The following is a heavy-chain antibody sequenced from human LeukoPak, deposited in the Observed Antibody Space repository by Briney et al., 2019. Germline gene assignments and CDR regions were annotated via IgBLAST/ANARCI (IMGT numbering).Heavy chain of an antibody. V-gene: IGHV1-2*02. CDR2: INPNSGGT. D-gene: IGHD3-10*01. CDR3: ASLYYGSGGSFDY. Sequence: ASVKVSCKASGYTFTGYYMHWVRQAPGQGLEWMGWINPNSGGTNYAQKFQGRVTMTRDTSISTAYMELSRLRSDDTAVYYCASLYYGSGGSFDYWGQGTLVTVSS. J-gene: IGHJ4*02. CDR1: GYTFTGYY.